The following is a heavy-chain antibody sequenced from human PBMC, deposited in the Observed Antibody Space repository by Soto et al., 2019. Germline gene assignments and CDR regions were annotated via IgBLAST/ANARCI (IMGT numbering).Heavy chain of an antibody. D-gene: IGHD3-22*01. J-gene: IGHJ4*02. CDR3: ARNYYDSSGQVDY. V-gene: IGHV3-11*05. Sequence: QVPLVESGGGLVKPGGSLRLSCAASGFTFSDYSMSWIRQAPGKGLEWVSYISSSSSYTNYADSVKGRFTISRDNAKNSLYLQMNSLRAEDTAVYYCARNYYDSSGQVDYWGQGTLVTVSS. CDR2: ISSSSSYT. CDR1: GFTFSDYS.